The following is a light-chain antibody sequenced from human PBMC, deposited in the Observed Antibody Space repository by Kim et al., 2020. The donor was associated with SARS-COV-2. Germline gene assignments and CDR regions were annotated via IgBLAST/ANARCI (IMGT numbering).Light chain of an antibody. J-gene: IGKJ2*01. V-gene: IGKV3-15*01. CDR1: QSVSSN. Sequence: SVSPGERASLSCRASQSVSSNFAWYLQKPGQAPRLLIYDASNRATGNPARFSGSGSGTEFTLAMSSLQSEDFAGYYCQQYNDWPQNFRQVTKLEI. CDR3: QQYNDWPQN. CDR2: DAS.